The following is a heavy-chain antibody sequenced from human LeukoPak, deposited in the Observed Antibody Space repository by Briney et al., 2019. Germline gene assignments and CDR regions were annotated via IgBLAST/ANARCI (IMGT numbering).Heavy chain of an antibody. CDR2: IYPGDSDT. V-gene: IGHV5-51*01. Sequence: GESLKISCKGSGYSFTSYWIGWVRQMPGKGLEWMGIIYPGDSDTRYSPSFQGQVTISADKSISTAYLQWSSLKASDTAMYYCARFRGPIFEPDYYYYMDVWGKGTTVTVSS. CDR3: ARFRGPIFEPDYYYYMDV. D-gene: IGHD3-3*01. J-gene: IGHJ6*03. CDR1: GYSFTSYW.